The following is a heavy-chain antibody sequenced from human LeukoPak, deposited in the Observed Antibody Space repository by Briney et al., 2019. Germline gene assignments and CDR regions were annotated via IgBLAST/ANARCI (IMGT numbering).Heavy chain of an antibody. J-gene: IGHJ5*01. CDR2: INAHKGNT. V-gene: IGHV1-18*01. CDR1: GYTFTSYG. D-gene: IGHD1-26*01. Sequence: ASVKVSCKPSGYTFTSYGISWLRQAPGKGFEWMGWINAHKGNTNYAPKFQGRVTMTTDTSTSTVYMGLRTLRSDDTAVYYCARELGSGTYYGFDCWGQGTLVTVSS. CDR3: ARELGSGTYYGFDC.